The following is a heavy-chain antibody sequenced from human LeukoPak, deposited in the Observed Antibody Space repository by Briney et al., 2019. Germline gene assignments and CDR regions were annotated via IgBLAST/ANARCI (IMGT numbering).Heavy chain of an antibody. CDR3: ARDLAVTTSGYYYYGMDV. Sequence: SETLSLTCTVSGGSISSSSYYWGWIRQPPGKGLEWIGSIYYSGSTYYNPSLKSRVTISVDTSKNQFSLKLSSVTAADTAVYYCARDLAVTTSGYYYYGMDVWGQGTTVTVSS. CDR1: GGSISSSSYY. V-gene: IGHV4-39*07. J-gene: IGHJ6*02. D-gene: IGHD4-17*01. CDR2: IYYSGST.